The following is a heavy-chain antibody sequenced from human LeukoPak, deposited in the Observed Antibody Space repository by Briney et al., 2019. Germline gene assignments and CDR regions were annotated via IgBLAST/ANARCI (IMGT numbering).Heavy chain of an antibody. D-gene: IGHD2-15*01. Sequence: GGSLRLSCAASGFTFSDYYMSWLGQAPGKGLEWVSYISSSGSTIYYADSVKGGFTISRDNAKNSLYLQMNSLRAEDTAVYYCARVYPRGYCSGGSCSGGAFDIWGQGTMVTVSS. CDR3: ARVYPRGYCSGGSCSGGAFDI. J-gene: IGHJ3*02. CDR2: ISSSGSTI. V-gene: IGHV3-11*04. CDR1: GFTFSDYY.